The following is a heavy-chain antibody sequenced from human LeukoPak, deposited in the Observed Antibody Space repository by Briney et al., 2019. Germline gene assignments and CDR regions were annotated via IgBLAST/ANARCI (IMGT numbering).Heavy chain of an antibody. CDR2: INHSGST. J-gene: IGHJ4*02. CDR3: ARGGMIVPHTDGPDDY. Sequence: GSLRLSCAASGFTFSDYYMSWIRQPPGKGLEWIGEINHSGSTNYNPSLKSRVTISVDTSKNQFSLKLSSVTAADTAVYYCARGGMIVPHTDGPDDYWGQGTLVTVSS. CDR1: GFTFSDYY. D-gene: IGHD3-22*01. V-gene: IGHV4-34*01.